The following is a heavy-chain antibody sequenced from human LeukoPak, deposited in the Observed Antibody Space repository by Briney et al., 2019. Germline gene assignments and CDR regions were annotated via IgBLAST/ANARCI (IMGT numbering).Heavy chain of an antibody. J-gene: IGHJ4*02. CDR2: ISHSGST. D-gene: IGHD3-3*01. Sequence: SETLSLTCAVSGYSISSNYYWGWIRQSPGQGLEWIGIISHSGSTHYNPSLKSRVTMSVDTSNNQFSLKLSSVTAADTAVYYCAGTGYFDFWGGYRQGFDYWGQGTLVTVSS. CDR1: GYSISSNYY. V-gene: IGHV4-38-2*01. CDR3: AGTGYFDFWGGYRQGFDY.